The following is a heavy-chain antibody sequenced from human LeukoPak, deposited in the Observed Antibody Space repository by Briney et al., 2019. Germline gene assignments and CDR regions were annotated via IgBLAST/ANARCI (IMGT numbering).Heavy chain of an antibody. CDR3: ARTPPNWGADY. CDR1: GYSFTSDD. V-gene: IGHV1-8*01. Sequence: ASVKVSCKVSGYSFTSDDINWVRQAPGQGPEWMGWMSPRSGSTGYAQKFQGRVAMTSDTSISTAYMELSRLTSDDTAVYYCARTPPNWGADYWGQGTLVTVSS. J-gene: IGHJ4*02. D-gene: IGHD7-27*01. CDR2: MSPRSGST.